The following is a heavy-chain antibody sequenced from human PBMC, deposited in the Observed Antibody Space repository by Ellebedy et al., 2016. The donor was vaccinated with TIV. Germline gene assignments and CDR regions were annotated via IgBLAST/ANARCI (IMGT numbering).Heavy chain of an antibody. V-gene: IGHV3-21*01. CDR2: ISSTGYYI. D-gene: IGHD5-18*01. CDR3: ARGGYTYGYYIY. J-gene: IGHJ4*02. Sequence: GESLKISCAASGFIFNHYSMNWVRQAPGKGLEWISSISSTGYYIYYADSVKGRFTISRDDAKNSLFLQMNSLRAEDTARYYCARGGYTYGYYIYWGQGTLVTVSS. CDR1: GFIFNHYS.